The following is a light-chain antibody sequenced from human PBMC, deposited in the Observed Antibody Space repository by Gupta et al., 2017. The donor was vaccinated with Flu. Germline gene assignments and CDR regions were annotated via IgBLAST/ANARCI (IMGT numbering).Light chain of an antibody. Sequence: PGDRATLSCRASQSISRDLAWYQQKHGQTPRLLIYGASNRVTGIPARFSGSGSGTDFTLTISSLEPEDFAVYYCQQRSNWLTFGGGTKVEI. J-gene: IGKJ4*01. CDR2: GAS. CDR1: QSISRD. CDR3: QQRSNWLT. V-gene: IGKV3-11*01.